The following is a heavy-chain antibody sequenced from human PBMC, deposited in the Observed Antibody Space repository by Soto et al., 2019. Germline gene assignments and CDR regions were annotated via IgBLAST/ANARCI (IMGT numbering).Heavy chain of an antibody. CDR3: AKAHFSSGTYTYYFDF. CDR1: GFIFSSYT. CDR2: VSGSGVNT. J-gene: IGHJ4*02. V-gene: IGHV3-23*01. Sequence: EVQLLESGRNLVQPGGSLRLSCAASGFIFSSYTMSWVRQAPGKGLEWVSGVSGSGVNTYYADSVKGRFTVSRDNSKNTLYLLMNSLRAEDTAVYYCAKAHFSSGTYTYYFDFWGQGTLVTVSS. D-gene: IGHD3-10*01.